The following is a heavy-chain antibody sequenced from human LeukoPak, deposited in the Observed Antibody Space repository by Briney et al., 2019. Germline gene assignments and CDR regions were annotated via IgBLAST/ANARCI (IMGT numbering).Heavy chain of an antibody. D-gene: IGHD3-16*01. Sequence: GGSLRLFCAASGFTFSSYGMHWVRQAPGKGLEWVALISYDGSNTYYADSVRGRFTISRDNSKNTLYLQMNSLRAEDTGVYYCAKRGESYYMDVWGKGTSVTVSS. CDR3: AKRGESYYMDV. J-gene: IGHJ6*03. CDR1: GFTFSSYG. CDR2: ISYDGSNT. V-gene: IGHV3-30*18.